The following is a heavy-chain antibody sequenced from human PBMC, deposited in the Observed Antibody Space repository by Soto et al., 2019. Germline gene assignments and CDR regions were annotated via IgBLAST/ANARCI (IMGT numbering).Heavy chain of an antibody. CDR3: ARHVRGAVTMNWFDP. D-gene: IGHD3-10*02. Sequence: QLQESGPGLVKPSETLSLTCTVSGGSIISSNFYWGWIRQPPGKGLEWIGSVEYGGSTYDKPSLKSRVTLSADTSKKQFSLKLTSVTAADTAIYYCARHVRGAVTMNWFDPWGHGTLGTVSS. CDR1: GGSIISSNFY. V-gene: IGHV4-39*01. J-gene: IGHJ5*02. CDR2: VEYGGST.